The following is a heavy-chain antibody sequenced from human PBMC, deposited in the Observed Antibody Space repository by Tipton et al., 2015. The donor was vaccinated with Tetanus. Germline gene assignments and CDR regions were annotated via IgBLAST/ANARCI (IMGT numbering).Heavy chain of an antibody. CDR1: GGSIRSGGFY. D-gene: IGHD6-6*01. V-gene: IGHV4-31*03. J-gene: IGHJ4*02. CDR2: IYFTGNP. CDR3: ARPTLRLVIDS. Sequence: TLSLTCTVSGGSIRSGGFYWAWVRPHPERGLEWIGYIYFTGNPYYNPPLQNRVPISVDTSKNQFSLRLSSVAAADTAVYYCARPTLRLVIDSWGQGTLVTVSS.